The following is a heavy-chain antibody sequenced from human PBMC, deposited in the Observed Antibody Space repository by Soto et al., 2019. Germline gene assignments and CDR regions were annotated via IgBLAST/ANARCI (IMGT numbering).Heavy chain of an antibody. CDR1: GGTFSSYA. Sequence: SVKVSCKASGGTFSSYAISWVRQAPGQGLEWMGGIIPIFGTANYAQKFQGRVTITADESTSTAYTELSSLRSEDTAVYYCARDLRLELRGPHGYWGQGTLVTVSS. V-gene: IGHV1-69*13. CDR2: IIPIFGTA. D-gene: IGHD1-7*01. CDR3: ARDLRLELRGPHGY. J-gene: IGHJ4*02.